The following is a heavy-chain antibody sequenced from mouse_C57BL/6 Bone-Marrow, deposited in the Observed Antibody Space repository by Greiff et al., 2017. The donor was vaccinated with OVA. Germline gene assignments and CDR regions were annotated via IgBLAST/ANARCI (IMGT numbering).Heavy chain of an antibody. CDR3: ARRYYEEDYFDY. Sequence: VKLQESGAELVRPGTSVKMSCKASGYTFTNYWIGWAKQRPGHGLEWIGDIYPGGGYTNYNEKFKGKATLTADKSSSTAYMQFSSLTSEDSAIYYCARRYYEEDYFDYWGQGTTLTVSS. J-gene: IGHJ2*01. D-gene: IGHD1-1*01. CDR1: GYTFTNYW. CDR2: IYPGGGYT. V-gene: IGHV1-63*01.